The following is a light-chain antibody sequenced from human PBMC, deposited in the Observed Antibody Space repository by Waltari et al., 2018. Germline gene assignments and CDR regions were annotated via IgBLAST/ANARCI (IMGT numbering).Light chain of an antibody. Sequence: YDLTQPLSVSVSPGQTAPITCPGDVLAEKYVRWFHQKPGRAPTLILYKDTERPSGIPERFSGSSSGSTVTLTIRGALLEDEADYHCHAAADNNWFFGGGTKLTVL. V-gene: IGLV3-27*01. CDR3: HAAADNNWF. CDR2: KDT. CDR1: VLAEKY. J-gene: IGLJ2*01.